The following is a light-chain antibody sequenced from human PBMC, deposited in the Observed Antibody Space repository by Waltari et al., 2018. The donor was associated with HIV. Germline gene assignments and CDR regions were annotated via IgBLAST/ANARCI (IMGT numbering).Light chain of an antibody. CDR3: HLHNNNPLFT. CDR2: GAS. V-gene: IGKV1-9*01. CDR1: QGIASN. Sequence: DIQLTQSPSFLSASIGDRVTITCRASQGIASNLAWYQQKPRQAPRLLIYGASTLHTGVPSMFSGSESGSECTLTVRSLQAEDFATYYCHLHNNNPLFTFGPGTTVDMK. J-gene: IGKJ3*01.